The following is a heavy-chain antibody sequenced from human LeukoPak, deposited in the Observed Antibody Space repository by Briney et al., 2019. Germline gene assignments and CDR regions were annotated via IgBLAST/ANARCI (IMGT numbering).Heavy chain of an antibody. CDR1: GYTFTGYY. CDR3: ASDSAGHEPPFDP. D-gene: IGHD1-14*01. V-gene: IGHV1-2*02. J-gene: IGHJ5*02. CDR2: IDPYSGGT. Sequence: ASVKVSCKASGYTFTGYYMHWVRQAPGQGLEWMGCIDPYSGGTSYPQKFQGRVSMTRDTSISTVYMELSRLTSADTAVYFCASDSAGHEPPFDPWGQGTLVSVSS.